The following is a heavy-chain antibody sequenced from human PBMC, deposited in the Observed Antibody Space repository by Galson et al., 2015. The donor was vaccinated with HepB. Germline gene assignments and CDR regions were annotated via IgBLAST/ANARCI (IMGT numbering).Heavy chain of an antibody. J-gene: IGHJ6*02. CDR3: ARGASSYDFWSGFYYYGMDV. V-gene: IGHV4-4*02. Sequence: QPPGKGLEWIGEIFHSGSTNYNPSLKSRVTISVDKSINEFSLNLSSATAADTAVYYCARGASSYDFWSGFYYYGMDVWGRGTTVTVS. CDR2: IFHSGST. D-gene: IGHD3-3*01.